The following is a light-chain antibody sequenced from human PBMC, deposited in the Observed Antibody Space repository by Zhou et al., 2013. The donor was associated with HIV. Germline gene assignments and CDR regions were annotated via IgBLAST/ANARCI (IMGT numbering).Light chain of an antibody. Sequence: EIVLTQSPVTLSLSPGERATLSCRAGQSVGTYLAWYQQRPGQSPRLLIYEASTRVSGIPARFSGSGSGSDFTLTISNLEPEDSAIYYCQQRDNWPVTFGGGTTVEI. CDR3: QQRDNWPVT. CDR1: QSVGTY. CDR2: EAS. J-gene: IGKJ4*01. V-gene: IGKV3-11*01.